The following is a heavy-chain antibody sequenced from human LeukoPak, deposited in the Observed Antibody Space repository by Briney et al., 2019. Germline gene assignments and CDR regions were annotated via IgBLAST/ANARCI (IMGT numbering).Heavy chain of an antibody. J-gene: IGHJ4*02. V-gene: IGHV4-59*12. CDR1: GGSISSYY. D-gene: IGHD3-16*01. CDR2: IYHSGST. Sequence: SETLSLTCTVSGGSISSYYWSWIRQPPGKGLEWIGYIYHSGSTNYDPSLKSRVTISVDKSKNQFSLKLSSVTAADTAVYYCARGEFDGGVYFDYWGQGTLVTVSS. CDR3: ARGEFDGGVYFDY.